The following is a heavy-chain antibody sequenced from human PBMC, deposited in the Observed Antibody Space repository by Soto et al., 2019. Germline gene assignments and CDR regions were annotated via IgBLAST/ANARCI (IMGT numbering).Heavy chain of an antibody. CDR3: ARRDVHNWFVD. V-gene: IGHV5-51*01. Sequence: GESLKISCKGSGYSFMTYWIGWVRQMPGKGLEWMGIIYPRDSDTRYSPSFEGQVTMSVDKSISTAHLQWSSLKASDTGMEDGARRDVHNWFVDWGQGTAVTVAS. CDR2: IYPRDSDT. J-gene: IGHJ4*02. CDR1: GYSFMTYW.